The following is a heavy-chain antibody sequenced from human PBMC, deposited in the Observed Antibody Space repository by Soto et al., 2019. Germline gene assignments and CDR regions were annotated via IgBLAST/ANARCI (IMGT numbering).Heavy chain of an antibody. V-gene: IGHV3-30*18. J-gene: IGHJ4*02. CDR1: GFTFSSYG. D-gene: IGHD1-26*01. CDR3: AKGKWELLASLDY. CDR2: ISYDGSNK. Sequence: QVQLVESGGGVVQPGRSLRLSCAASGFTFSSYGMHWVRQAPGKGLEWVAVISYDGSNKYYADSVKGRFTISRDNSKNTLYLQMNSLRAEDTAVYYCAKGKWELLASLDYWGQGTLVTVSS.